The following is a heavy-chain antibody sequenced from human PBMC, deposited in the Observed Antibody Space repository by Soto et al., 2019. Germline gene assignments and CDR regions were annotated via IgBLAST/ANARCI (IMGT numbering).Heavy chain of an antibody. D-gene: IGHD5-18*01. CDR1: GYSFTTYG. J-gene: IGHJ3*02. CDR2: ISGDNGNT. CDR3: ARDGYYDN. V-gene: IGHV1-18*01. Sequence: QVQLVQSGPEVKNPGASVKVSCKSSGYSFTTYGIAWVRQAPGQGLEWMGWISGDNGNTNYAQKLQGRVTMTTDISTSTAYLELRSLGSDDTAVYYCARDGYYDNWGQGAMVIVSS.